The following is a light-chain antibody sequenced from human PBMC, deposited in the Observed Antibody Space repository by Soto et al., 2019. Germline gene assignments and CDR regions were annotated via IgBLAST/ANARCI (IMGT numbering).Light chain of an antibody. CDR2: DVT. V-gene: IGLV2-14*03. Sequence: QSALTQPASLSGSPGQSITMSCTGTSSDVGGYNFVSWYQQLPGNAPELLIYDVTLRPSGVSDRFSGSKSGTTASLTISGLQAEHEADDSCCSYASSTIYVFATGTKLTVL. J-gene: IGLJ1*01. CDR1: SSDVGGYNF. CDR3: CSYASSTIYV.